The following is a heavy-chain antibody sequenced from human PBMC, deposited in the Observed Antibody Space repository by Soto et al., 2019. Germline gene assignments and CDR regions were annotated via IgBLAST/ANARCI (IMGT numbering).Heavy chain of an antibody. Sequence: QVQLVQSGAEVKKPGASVKVSCKASGYTFTSYDINWVRQATGQGLEWMGWMNPNSGNTGYAQKFQGRVTMTRNTSISTAYMELSSLRSEDTAVYYCARGDYGDYQPTDNYYYSYYMDVWGKGTTVTVSS. CDR2: MNPNSGNT. CDR1: GYTFTSYD. V-gene: IGHV1-8*01. D-gene: IGHD4-17*01. J-gene: IGHJ6*03. CDR3: ARGDYGDYQPTDNYYYSYYMDV.